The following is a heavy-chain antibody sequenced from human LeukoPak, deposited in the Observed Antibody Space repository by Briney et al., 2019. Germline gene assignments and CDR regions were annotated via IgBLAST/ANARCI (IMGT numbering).Heavy chain of an antibody. J-gene: IGHJ5*02. CDR1: GFTFSSYS. CDR2: ISSSSSYI. CDR3: ARDQGSSISCYRCGWFDP. V-gene: IGHV3-21*01. Sequence: PGGSLRLSCAASGFTFSSYSMNWVRQAPGKGLEWVSSISSSSSYIYYADSVKGRFTISRDNAKNSLYLQMNSLRAEDTAVYYCARDQGSSISCYRCGWFDPWGQGTLVTVSS. D-gene: IGHD2-2*02.